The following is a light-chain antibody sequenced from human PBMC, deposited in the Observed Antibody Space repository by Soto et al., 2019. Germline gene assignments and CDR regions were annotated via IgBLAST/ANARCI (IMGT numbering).Light chain of an antibody. Sequence: QSALTQPASVSGCPGQSITISCTGTGSDIGGYNYVSWYQQHPGKAPKVMIYEVSNRPSGVSNRFFASKSGNTASLTISGLQAEDEAYYYCTSYTSSSSVVFGGGTKLTVL. CDR2: EVS. CDR3: TSYTSSSSVV. V-gene: IGLV2-14*01. CDR1: GSDIGGYNY. J-gene: IGLJ2*01.